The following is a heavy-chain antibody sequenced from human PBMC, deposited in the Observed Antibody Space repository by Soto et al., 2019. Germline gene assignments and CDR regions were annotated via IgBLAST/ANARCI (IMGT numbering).Heavy chain of an antibody. CDR2: ISYSADKT. CDR3: ARRARTATTNWGAFDI. J-gene: IGHJ3*02. Sequence: EVQLLESGGGLVQPGGSLRLSCAASGFTFSNYVMNWVRQAPGKGLEWVSTISYSADKTFYADSVKGRFTISRDNSRDTLFLQMNCLRAGDAAVYYCARRARTATTNWGAFDIWGQGTMVTVSS. CDR1: GFTFSNYV. V-gene: IGHV3-23*01. D-gene: IGHD1-7*01.